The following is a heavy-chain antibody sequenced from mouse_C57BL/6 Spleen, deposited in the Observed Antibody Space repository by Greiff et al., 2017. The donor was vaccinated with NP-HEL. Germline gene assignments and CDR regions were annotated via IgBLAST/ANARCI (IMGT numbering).Heavy chain of an antibody. J-gene: IGHJ2*01. V-gene: IGHV1-26*01. CDR3: ARHYGSSRVFDY. D-gene: IGHD1-1*01. Sequence: EVQLQQSGPELVKPGASVKISCKASGYTFTDYYMNWVKQSHGKSLEWIGDINPNNGGTSYNQKFKGKATLTVDKSSSTAYMELRSLTSEDSAVYYCARHYGSSRVFDYWGQGTTLTVSS. CDR1: GYTFTDYY. CDR2: INPNNGGT.